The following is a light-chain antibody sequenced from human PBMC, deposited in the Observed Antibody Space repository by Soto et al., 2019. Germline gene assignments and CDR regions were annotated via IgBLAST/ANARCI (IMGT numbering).Light chain of an antibody. Sequence: EIVMTQSPATLYVSPGERATLSCRASQSVSSNLACYQQKPGQAPRLLIYGASTRATGIPARFSVSGSGTEFTLTISSLQSEDFAVYYCQQYNNWPRTFGQGTRLEI. CDR3: QQYNNWPRT. V-gene: IGKV3-15*01. CDR1: QSVSSN. CDR2: GAS. J-gene: IGKJ5*01.